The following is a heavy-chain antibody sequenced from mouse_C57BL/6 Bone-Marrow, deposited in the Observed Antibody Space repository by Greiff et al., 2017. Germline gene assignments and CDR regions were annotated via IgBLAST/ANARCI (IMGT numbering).Heavy chain of an antibody. CDR3: ARGRDYYAMDY. CDR1: GFTFSSYA. Sequence: EVKLMESGGGLVKPGGSLKLSCAASGFTFSSYAMSWVRQTPEKRLEWVATISDGGSYTYYPDNVKGRFSISRDNAKNNLYLQRSHLKSEDTAMYYCARGRDYYAMDYWGQGTSVTVSS. CDR2: ISDGGSYT. V-gene: IGHV5-4*03. J-gene: IGHJ4*01. D-gene: IGHD3-3*01.